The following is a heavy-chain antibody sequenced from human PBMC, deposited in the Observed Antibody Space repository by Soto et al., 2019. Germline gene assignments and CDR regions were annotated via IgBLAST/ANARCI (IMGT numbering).Heavy chain of an antibody. CDR1: VGSISTGDYY. D-gene: IGHD1-1*01. Sequence: SETLSLTCTVSVGSISTGDYYWSWIRQPPGKGLEWIGYIYYSGRTYYNPSLKSRVTISVDTSKNQFSLKLSSVTAADTAVYYCAVYTTRIFDYWGQGTLVTVS. CDR2: IYYSGRT. CDR3: AVYTTRIFDY. V-gene: IGHV4-30-4*01. J-gene: IGHJ4*02.